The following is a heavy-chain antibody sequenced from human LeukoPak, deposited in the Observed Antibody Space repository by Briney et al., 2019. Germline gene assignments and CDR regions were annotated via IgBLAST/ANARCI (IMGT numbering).Heavy chain of an antibody. J-gene: IGHJ4*02. D-gene: IGHD3-16*02. CDR2: ISGSGGST. V-gene: IGHV3-23*01. Sequence: GGSLRLSCAASGFTFSSYAMSWVRQAPGKGLEWVSAISGSGGSTYYADSVKGRFTISRDNSKNTLYLQMNSLRAEDTAVYYCTKLRLGELSLYLDYWGQGTLVTVSS. CDR1: GFTFSSYA. CDR3: TKLRLGELSLYLDY.